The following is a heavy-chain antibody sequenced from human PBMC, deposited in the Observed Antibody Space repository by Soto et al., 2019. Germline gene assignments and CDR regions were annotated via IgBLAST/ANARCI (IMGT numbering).Heavy chain of an antibody. J-gene: IGHJ4*02. Sequence: SETLSLTCAVSGGSLSSGGYSWSWIRQPPGKGLEWIGYIYHSGSTYYNPSLKSRVTISVDRSKNQFSLKLSSVTAADTAVYYCARVRDWNIYYWGQGTLVTVSS. D-gene: IGHD1-1*01. CDR1: GGSLSSGGYS. CDR2: IYHSGST. CDR3: ARVRDWNIYY. V-gene: IGHV4-30-2*01.